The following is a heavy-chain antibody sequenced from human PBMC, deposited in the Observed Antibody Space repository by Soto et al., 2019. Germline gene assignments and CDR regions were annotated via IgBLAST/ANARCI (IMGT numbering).Heavy chain of an antibody. Sequence: XXTLSLPFTVSGGSIRSSDFYWGWIRQSPGKGLEWIGSIYYSGSTYYNPSLKSRVTISVDTSKNQFSLKMSSVTAADTSVYYCASSSRAFDFWGQGSPVTVSS. CDR3: ASSSRAFDF. CDR2: IYYSGST. D-gene: IGHD2-2*01. CDR1: GGSIRSSDFY. J-gene: IGHJ5*01. V-gene: IGHV4-39*01.